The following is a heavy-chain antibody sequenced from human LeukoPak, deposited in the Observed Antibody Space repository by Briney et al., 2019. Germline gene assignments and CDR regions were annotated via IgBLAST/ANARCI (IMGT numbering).Heavy chain of an antibody. Sequence: ISGSGGSTSYADSVKGRFTISRDNSKNTLYLQMNSLRAEDTAVYYCAKDLRTAMVTGWFDHWGQGTLVIVSS. CDR2: ISGSGGST. D-gene: IGHD5-18*01. J-gene: IGHJ5*02. V-gene: IGHV3-23*01. CDR3: AKDLRTAMVTGWFDH.